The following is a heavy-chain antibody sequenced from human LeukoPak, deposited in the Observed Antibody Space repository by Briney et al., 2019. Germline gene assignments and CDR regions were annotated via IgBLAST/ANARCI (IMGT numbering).Heavy chain of an antibody. V-gene: IGHV4-4*07. Sequence: SETLFLTCTVSGCSIRSYYWGWLREPPRKGPELIWRLYTSGSTNYNPSLKSRVTMSVDTSKNQFSLKLSSVTAADTAVYYCARDLRDSSSWSGPWTNAFDIWGQGTMVTVSS. J-gene: IGHJ3*02. CDR1: GCSIRSYY. CDR2: LYTSGST. D-gene: IGHD6-13*01. CDR3: ARDLRDSSSWSGPWTNAFDI.